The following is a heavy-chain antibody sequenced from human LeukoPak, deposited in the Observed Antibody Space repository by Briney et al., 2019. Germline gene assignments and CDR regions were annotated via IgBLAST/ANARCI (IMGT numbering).Heavy chain of an antibody. CDR1: GYSISSGYY. V-gene: IGHV4-38-2*01. CDR3: SRKRWFGELFLFDY. D-gene: IGHD3-10*01. CDR2: IYHSGST. J-gene: IGHJ4*02. Sequence: SSETLSLTCAVSGYSISSGYYWGWIRQPPGKGLEWNGSIYHSGSTYYNPSLKSRVTISVDTSKNQFSLKLSSVTAADTAVYYCSRKRWFGELFLFDYWGQGTLVTVSS.